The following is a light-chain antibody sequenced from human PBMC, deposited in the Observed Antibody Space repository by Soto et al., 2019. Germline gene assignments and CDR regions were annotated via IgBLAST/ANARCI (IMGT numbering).Light chain of an antibody. CDR1: SSDVGGYNL. Sequence: QSVLTQPASVSGSPGQSITISCTGTSSDVGGYNLVSWYQQHPGKAPKLMIYEGSERPSGVSNRFSGSKSGNMASLTISGLQAEDEADYFCCSYAGSSAPVVFGGGTKVTVL. CDR3: CSYAGSSAPVV. CDR2: EGS. J-gene: IGLJ2*01. V-gene: IGLV2-23*01.